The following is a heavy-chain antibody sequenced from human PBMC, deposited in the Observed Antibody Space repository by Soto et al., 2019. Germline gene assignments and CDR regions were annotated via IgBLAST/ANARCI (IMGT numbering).Heavy chain of an antibody. CDR3: ARDRPYSSSPGYYYYGMDV. J-gene: IGHJ6*02. Sequence: QVQLQESGPGLVKPSQTLSLTCTVSGGSISSGGYYWSWIRQHPGKGLEWIGYISYSGSTYYNPSLKSRVTISVDTSKNQFSLKLSSVTAADTAVYYCARDRPYSSSPGYYYYGMDVWGQGTTVTVSS. CDR1: GGSISSGGYY. D-gene: IGHD6-6*01. V-gene: IGHV4-31*03. CDR2: ISYSGST.